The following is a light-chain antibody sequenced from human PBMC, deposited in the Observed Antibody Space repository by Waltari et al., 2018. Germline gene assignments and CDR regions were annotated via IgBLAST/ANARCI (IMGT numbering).Light chain of an antibody. J-gene: IGKJ1*01. Sequence: EIVLTQYPATLSVSPGERAILSCRASQSVTTSFDWHQQTPGQAPRVLNNDASTRATGIPGRFSGSGSGTDFTLTISSLEPEDFAVYYCHQRSSWPWTFGQGTKVEI. CDR2: DAS. CDR1: QSVTTS. V-gene: IGKV3-11*01. CDR3: HQRSSWPWT.